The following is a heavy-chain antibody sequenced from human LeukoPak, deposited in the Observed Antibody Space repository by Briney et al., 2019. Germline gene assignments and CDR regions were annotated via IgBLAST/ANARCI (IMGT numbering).Heavy chain of an antibody. Sequence: SETLPLTCTVSGASISTFHWSWIRQPPGKGLEWIGDISYSGSTNYNPSLKSRVTMSVDTSKNQFSLKLRSVTAADTAVYYCARLHCSSPSCHRNWFDPWGQGTLVTVSS. V-gene: IGHV4-59*01. CDR2: ISYSGST. CDR1: GASISTFH. J-gene: IGHJ5*02. CDR3: ARLHCSSPSCHRNWFDP. D-gene: IGHD2-2*01.